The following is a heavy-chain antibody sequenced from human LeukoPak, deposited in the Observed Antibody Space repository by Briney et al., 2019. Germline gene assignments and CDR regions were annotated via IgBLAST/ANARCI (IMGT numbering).Heavy chain of an antibody. CDR1: GGSFSGYD. CDR3: ARERWRSGLTH. CDR2: INHSGNA. J-gene: IGHJ4*02. D-gene: IGHD5-24*01. Sequence: SETLSLTCAVYGGSFSGYDWTWIRQPPGKGLEWIGEINHSGNAKYKPSLTSRVTMSVDASENQFSLKLTSVTAADTAVYYCARERWRSGLTHWGQGTLVTVSS. V-gene: IGHV4-34*01.